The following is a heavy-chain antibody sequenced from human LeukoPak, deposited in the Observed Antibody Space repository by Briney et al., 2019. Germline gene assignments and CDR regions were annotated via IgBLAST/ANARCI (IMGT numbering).Heavy chain of an antibody. CDR3: PRGSSGPDY. D-gene: IGHD6-19*01. J-gene: IGHJ4*02. Sequence: TGGSLRLSCAASGFTFSSYAMSWVRQAPGKGLEWVSSISASGGSTYYAGSVKGRFTISRDNSKNTLHLQMNSLRAEDAAVYYCPRGSSGPDYWGQGTLVTVSS. CDR1: GFTFSSYA. CDR2: ISASGGST. V-gene: IGHV3-23*01.